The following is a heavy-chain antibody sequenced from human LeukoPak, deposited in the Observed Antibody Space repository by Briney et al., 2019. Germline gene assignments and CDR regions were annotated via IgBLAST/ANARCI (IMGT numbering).Heavy chain of an antibody. D-gene: IGHD3-16*01. Sequence: ASVKVSCKASGYTFTGYYMHWVRQAPGQGLEWMGWINPNSGGTNYAQKFQGRVTMTRDTSISTAYMELSRLRSDDTAVYYCARVEGKFVEKYYFDYWGQGTLVTVSS. J-gene: IGHJ4*02. CDR2: INPNSGGT. CDR3: ARVEGKFVEKYYFDY. V-gene: IGHV1-2*02. CDR1: GYTFTGYY.